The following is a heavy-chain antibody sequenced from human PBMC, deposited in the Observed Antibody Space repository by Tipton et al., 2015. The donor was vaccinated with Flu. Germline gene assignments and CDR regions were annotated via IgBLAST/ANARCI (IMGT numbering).Heavy chain of an antibody. J-gene: IGHJ5*02. CDR2: INHSGST. V-gene: IGHV4-34*01. Sequence: LRLSCAVYGGSFSGYYWSWIRQPPGKGLEWIGEINHSGSTNYNPSLKSRVTISVGTSKNQFSLKLSSVTAADTAVYYCARGRRSATIFPRGWFDPWGQGTLVTVSS. CDR3: ARGRRSATIFPRGWFDP. D-gene: IGHD3-3*01. CDR1: GGSFSGYY.